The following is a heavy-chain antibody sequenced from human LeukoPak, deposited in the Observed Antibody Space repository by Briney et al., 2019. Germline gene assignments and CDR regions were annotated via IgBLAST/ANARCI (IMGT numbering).Heavy chain of an antibody. J-gene: IGHJ4*02. CDR3: PDYNYNSSGSQFLAY. D-gene: IGHD3-22*01. CDR2: VGSKADGYAT. CDR1: GFTFSGSA. Sequence: GGSLRLSCAASGFTFSGSAIHWVRQPSGKGLEWVGRVGSKADGYATAYGASVKGRFTISRDDSKNTAWLQLNSLKSEDTAMYYCPDYNYNSSGSQFLAYGGQGTLVTVSS. V-gene: IGHV3-73*01.